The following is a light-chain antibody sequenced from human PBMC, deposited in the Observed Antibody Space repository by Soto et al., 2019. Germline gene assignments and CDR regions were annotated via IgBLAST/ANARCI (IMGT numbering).Light chain of an antibody. CDR3: QQYGNSPPT. CDR2: GAS. Sequence: EIGLTQSPGTLALSPGERATLSCRASPSVRSSSLAWYQQKPGQAPRLLIYGASSRATGIPDRFSGSGSGTDFTLTISRLEPEDFAVYYCQQYGNSPPTFGGGTKVEIK. CDR1: PSVRSSS. J-gene: IGKJ4*01. V-gene: IGKV3-20*01.